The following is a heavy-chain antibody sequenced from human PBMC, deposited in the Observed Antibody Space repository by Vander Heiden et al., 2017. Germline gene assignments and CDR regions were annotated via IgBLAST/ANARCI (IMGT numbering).Heavy chain of an antibody. CDR2: IYSSGKT. J-gene: IGHJ4*01. Sequence: QLQLQESGPGLLNTSETLSPTCTVPGGTISGNSYYWGWIRQPPGKGLEWIGKIYSSGKTYYNPSLESRLNISVDTSKNHFSLRLSSLSAADTAVYYCARLEAYGGGLDFWGQGILVTVSS. CDR3: ARLEAYGGGLDF. CDR1: GGTISGNSYY. V-gene: IGHV4-39*02. D-gene: IGHD2-21*01.